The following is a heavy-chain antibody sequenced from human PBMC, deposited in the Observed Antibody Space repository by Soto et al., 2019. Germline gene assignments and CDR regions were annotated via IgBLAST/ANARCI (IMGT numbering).Heavy chain of an antibody. D-gene: IGHD2-21*01. CDR2: ISSNGGST. Sequence: GGSLRLSCSASGFTFSSYSMHWVRQAPGKGLEYVSAISSNGGSTYYADSVKGRFTISRDNSKNTLYLQMSSVRAEDTAVYNGVKGRDCEFSTTGGIVFDVWGQGTMVTVSS. J-gene: IGHJ3*01. CDR3: VKGRDCEFSTTGGIVFDV. V-gene: IGHV3-64D*09. CDR1: GFTFSSYS.